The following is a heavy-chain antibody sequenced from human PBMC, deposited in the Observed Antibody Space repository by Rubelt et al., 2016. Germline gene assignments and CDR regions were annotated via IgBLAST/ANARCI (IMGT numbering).Heavy chain of an antibody. V-gene: IGHV4-34*01. CDR1: GGSFSGYY. Sequence: QVQLQQWGAGLLKPSETLSLTCAVYGGSFSGYYWSWIRQPPGKGLEWIGEINHSGSTNYNPSLKRRGTISEETSKNQFSLKLSSVTAADTAVYYCARTTVTTDAFDIWGQGTMVTVSS. CDR3: ARTTVTTDAFDI. D-gene: IGHD4-17*01. CDR2: INHSGST. J-gene: IGHJ3*02.